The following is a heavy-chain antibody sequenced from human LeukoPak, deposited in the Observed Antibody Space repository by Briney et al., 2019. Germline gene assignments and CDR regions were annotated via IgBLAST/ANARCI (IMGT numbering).Heavy chain of an antibody. D-gene: IGHD5-18*01. V-gene: IGHV3-30*04. Sequence: PGGSLRLSCAASGFTFSSYAMHWVRQAPGKGLEWVAVISYDGSNKYYTDFVKGRFTISRDNSKNTLYLQINSLRAEDTAVYYCARDDERGYTAMVNVVGYWGQGTLATVPS. CDR2: ISYDGSNK. CDR1: GFTFSSYA. J-gene: IGHJ4*02. CDR3: ARDDERGYTAMVNVVGY.